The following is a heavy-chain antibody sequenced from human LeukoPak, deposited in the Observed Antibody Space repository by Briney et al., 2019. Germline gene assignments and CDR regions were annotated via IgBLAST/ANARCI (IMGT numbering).Heavy chain of an antibody. CDR2: ISGAGDIA. D-gene: IGHD2-8*01. CDR1: GFRFSRCA. J-gene: IGHJ5*02. CDR3: AKVKSSLTLIGA. V-gene: IGHV3-23*01. Sequence: LPGGSLRLSCAASGFRFSRCAMSWVRQAPGKGLEGVSSISGAGDIAHYAESAKGRFTIPRDNSGNTLYVQMHSMRAEDTAVYYCAKVKSSLTLIGAWGQGTLVTVSS.